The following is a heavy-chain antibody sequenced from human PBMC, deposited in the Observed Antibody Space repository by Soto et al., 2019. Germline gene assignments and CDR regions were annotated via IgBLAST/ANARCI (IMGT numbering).Heavy chain of an antibody. CDR2: VIPMFGTP. Sequence: QVQLVQSGAELKKPGSSVKVSCKASGGTFSKYAISWVRQAPGQGLEWLGGVIPMFGTPNYAQKFQGRVTISADESTTTADLELSSLRSADTAVYFCARPLRDRNFYHGSAVWGQGTTVTVSS. CDR3: ARPLRDRNFYHGSAV. J-gene: IGHJ6*02. CDR1: GGTFSKYA. D-gene: IGHD3-22*01. V-gene: IGHV1-69*01.